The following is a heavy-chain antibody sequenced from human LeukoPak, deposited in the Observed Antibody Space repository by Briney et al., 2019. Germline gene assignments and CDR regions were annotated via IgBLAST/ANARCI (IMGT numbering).Heavy chain of an antibody. V-gene: IGHV4-34*01. CDR2: INHSGST. CDR3: ARHGRRYYGSGSLDY. D-gene: IGHD3-10*01. J-gene: IGHJ4*02. CDR1: GGSFSGYY. Sequence: PSETLSLTCAVYGGSFSGYYWSWIRQPPGKGLEWIGEINHSGSTNYNPSLKSRVTISVDTSKNQFSLKLSSVTAADTAVYYCARHGRRYYGSGSLDYWGQGTLVTVSS.